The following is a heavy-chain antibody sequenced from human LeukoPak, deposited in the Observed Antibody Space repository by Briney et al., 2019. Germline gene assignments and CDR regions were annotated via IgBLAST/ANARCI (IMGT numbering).Heavy chain of an antibody. CDR2: INPNTGDT. D-gene: IGHD6-19*01. V-gene: IGHV1-2*02. J-gene: IGHJ6*04. Sequence: ASVKVSCRASGYIFTGQDMHWVRQAPGQGLEWMGWINPNTGDTNYAQKFQGRVTMTRDTTISAAFMELSRLTSDDTAMYFCASYPRYSSSPPFDYWGKGTTVTVSS. CDR1: GYIFTGQD. CDR3: ASYPRYSSSPPFDY.